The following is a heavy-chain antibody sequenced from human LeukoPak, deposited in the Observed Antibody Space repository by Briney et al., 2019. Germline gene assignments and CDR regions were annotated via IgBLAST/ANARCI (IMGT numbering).Heavy chain of an antibody. CDR3: ARGSVFYGSGSPIPKPFDY. CDR1: GYTFTSYG. D-gene: IGHD3-10*01. CDR2: ISAYNGNT. J-gene: IGHJ4*02. V-gene: IGHV1-18*01. Sequence: ASVKVSCKASGYTFTSYGISWVRQAPGQGLEWMGWISAYNGNTNYAQKLQGRVTMTTDTSTSTAYMELRSLRSDDTAVYYCARGSVFYGSGSPIPKPFDYWGQGTLVTVSS.